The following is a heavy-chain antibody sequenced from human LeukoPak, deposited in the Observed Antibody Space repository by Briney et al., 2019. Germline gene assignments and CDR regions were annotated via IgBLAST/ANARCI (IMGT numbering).Heavy chain of an antibody. Sequence: PGGSLRLSCAASRFTFNSYAMSWVRQAPGKGLEWVSVIGGSNGITFYVGSVKGRFTISRDNSKNTLYLQMNSLRAEDTAVYYCAKVRVAGHDAFDIWGQGTMVTVSS. CDR2: IGGSNGIT. V-gene: IGHV3-23*01. J-gene: IGHJ3*02. CDR3: AKVRVAGHDAFDI. CDR1: RFTFNSYA. D-gene: IGHD6-19*01.